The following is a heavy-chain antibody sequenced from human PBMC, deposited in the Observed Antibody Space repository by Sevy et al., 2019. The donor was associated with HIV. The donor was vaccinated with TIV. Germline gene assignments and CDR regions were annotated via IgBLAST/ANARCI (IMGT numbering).Heavy chain of an antibody. Sequence: ASVKVSCKVSGYTLTELSMHWVRQVPGKGLEWMGSFDPEDDETIDAQKFQGRVTMTEDTSTDTAYMELSSLRSEDTAVYYCATTKDYYENSGDPFDYWDQGTLFTVSS. J-gene: IGHJ4*02. CDR3: ATTKDYYENSGDPFDY. CDR1: GYTLTELS. CDR2: FDPEDDET. D-gene: IGHD3-22*01. V-gene: IGHV1-24*01.